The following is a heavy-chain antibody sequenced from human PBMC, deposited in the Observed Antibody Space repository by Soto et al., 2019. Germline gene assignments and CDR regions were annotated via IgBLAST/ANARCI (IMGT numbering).Heavy chain of an antibody. CDR2: IYTDGST. CDR1: GFTVSSNY. D-gene: IGHD4-17*01. CDR3: LGHDYGGH. V-gene: IGHV3-66*01. Sequence: EVQLVASGGGLVQPGGSLRLSCAASGFTVSSNYVSWVRQAPGKGLEWVSVIYTDGSTYYANSVKDRFTISRDNSKNTVYLQVNSLRADDTAVYYCLGHDYGGHWGQGTLVTVSS. J-gene: IGHJ4*02.